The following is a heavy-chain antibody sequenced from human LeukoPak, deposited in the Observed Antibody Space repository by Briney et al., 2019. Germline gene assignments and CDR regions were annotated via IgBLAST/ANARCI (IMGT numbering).Heavy chain of an antibody. CDR1: GFIFDDYA. V-gene: IGHV3-9*01. CDR3: IKDTDSSGYDGFDI. CDR2: ISWNSGSI. Sequence: GGSLRLSCAASGFIFDDYAMHWVRQTPGKGLEWVSGISWNSGSIGYADSVKGRFTISRDNAKNSLYLQMNSLRAEDTALYYCIKDTDSSGYDGFDIWGRGTMATVSS. J-gene: IGHJ3*02. D-gene: IGHD5-12*01.